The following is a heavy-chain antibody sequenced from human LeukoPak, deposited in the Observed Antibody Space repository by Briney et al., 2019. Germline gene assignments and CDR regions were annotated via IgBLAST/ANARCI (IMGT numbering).Heavy chain of an antibody. J-gene: IGHJ6*02. CDR2: ISYDGSNK. CDR1: GFTFSTYS. V-gene: IGHV3-30*04. D-gene: IGHD2-2*01. Sequence: PGGSLRLSCAASGFTFSTYSMHWVRQAPGKGLEWVAVISYDGSNKYYADSVKGRFTISRDNSKNTLYLQMNSLRPEDTAVYYCARDPPLVPAAMSYGMDVWGQGTTVTVS. CDR3: ARDPPLVPAAMSYGMDV.